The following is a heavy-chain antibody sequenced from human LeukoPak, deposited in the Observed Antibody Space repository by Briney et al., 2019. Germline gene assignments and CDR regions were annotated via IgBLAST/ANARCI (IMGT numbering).Heavy chain of an antibody. Sequence: SETLSLICTVSGGSITNNNYHWGWVRPPPGKGLEWIVSIYYRGDSYYNPSLKSRPTISVDTSENQSSLKLRSVTASDTAMYFCTRLASGTPADYWGQGTLVTVSS. V-gene: IGHV4-39*01. CDR3: TRLASGTPADY. CDR2: IYYRGDS. J-gene: IGHJ4*02. CDR1: GGSITNNNYH. D-gene: IGHD6-6*01.